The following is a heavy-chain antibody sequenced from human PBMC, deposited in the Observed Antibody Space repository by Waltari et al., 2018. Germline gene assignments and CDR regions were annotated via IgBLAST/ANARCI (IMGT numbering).Heavy chain of an antibody. Sequence: EVQLVESGGGLVQPGGSLKLSCVGSDCIFSDSAIHWVRQSSGKGLEWVGRIRTKPNSYATAYGASVKGRFTISRDDSRNTAYLLMSGLKTEDTAVYYCATHDPLDHWGQGTLVTVSS. V-gene: IGHV3-73*01. CDR2: IRTKPNSYAT. CDR3: ATHDPLDH. CDR1: DCIFSDSA. J-gene: IGHJ5*02.